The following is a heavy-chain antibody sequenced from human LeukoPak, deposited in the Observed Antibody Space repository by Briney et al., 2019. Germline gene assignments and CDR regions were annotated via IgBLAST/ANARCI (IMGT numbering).Heavy chain of an antibody. V-gene: IGHV4-4*07. CDR2: IYTSGST. CDR3: ARDPGSGWYNQIDY. D-gene: IGHD6-19*01. CDR1: GGSISSYY. Sequence: SETLSLTCTVSGGSISSYYWSWIRQPAGKGLEWIGRIYTSGSTNYNPSLKSRVTMSVDTSENQFSLKLSSVTAADTAVYYCARDPGSGWYNQIDYWGQGTLVTVSS. J-gene: IGHJ4*02.